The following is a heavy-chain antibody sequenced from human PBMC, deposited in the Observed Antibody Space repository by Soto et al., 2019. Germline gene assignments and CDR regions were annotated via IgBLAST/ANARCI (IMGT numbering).Heavy chain of an antibody. CDR2: ISGSGGST. V-gene: IGHV3-23*01. CDR1: GFTFSSYA. CDR3: ANPYYDFWSGHGDPYYFDY. J-gene: IGHJ4*02. Sequence: GGSLRLSCAASGFTFSSYAMSWVRQAPGKGLEWVSAISGSGGSTYYADSVKGRFTISRDNSKNTLYLQMNSLRAEDTAVYYCANPYYDFWSGHGDPYYFDYWGQGTLVTVSS. D-gene: IGHD3-3*01.